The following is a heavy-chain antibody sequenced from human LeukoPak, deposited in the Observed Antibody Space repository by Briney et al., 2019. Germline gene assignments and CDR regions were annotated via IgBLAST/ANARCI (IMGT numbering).Heavy chain of an antibody. D-gene: IGHD1/OR15-1a*01. CDR3: ASGNNYFDS. CDR1: GGSSSSYF. CDR2: IYYTGST. Sequence: SETLSLTCTVSGGSSSSYFWSWIRQPPGKGLEWIGYIYYTGSTNYNPSLKSRVTISVDTSKSQFSLKLSSVAAADTAVYYCASGNNYFDSWGQGTLVTVAS. J-gene: IGHJ4*02. V-gene: IGHV4-59*01.